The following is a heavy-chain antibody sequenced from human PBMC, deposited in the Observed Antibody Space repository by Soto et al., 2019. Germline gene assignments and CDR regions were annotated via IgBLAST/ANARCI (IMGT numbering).Heavy chain of an antibody. CDR1: GFTFSDYY. Sequence: GGSLRLSCAASGFTFSDYYMSWIRQAPGKGLEWVSYISSSGSTIYYADSVKGRFTISRDNAKNSLYLQMNSLRAEDTAVYYCARGARVVVVAATILGGDAFDIWGQGTMVTVSS. CDR2: ISSSGSTI. CDR3: ARGARVVVVAATILGGDAFDI. D-gene: IGHD2-15*01. J-gene: IGHJ3*02. V-gene: IGHV3-11*01.